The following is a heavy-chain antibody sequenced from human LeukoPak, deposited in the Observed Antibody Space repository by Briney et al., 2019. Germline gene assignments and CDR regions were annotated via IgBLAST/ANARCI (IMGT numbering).Heavy chain of an antibody. V-gene: IGHV3-74*01. Sequence: GGSLRLSCAASGLIFSSHWMHWVRQAPGKGLVWVSRINSDGSSTSYADSVKGRFTISRDNAKNTLYLQMSSLRAEDTAVYYCARQYSSWFDYWGQGTLVTVSS. J-gene: IGHJ4*02. CDR2: INSDGSST. D-gene: IGHD6-6*01. CDR3: ARQYSSWFDY. CDR1: GLIFSSHW.